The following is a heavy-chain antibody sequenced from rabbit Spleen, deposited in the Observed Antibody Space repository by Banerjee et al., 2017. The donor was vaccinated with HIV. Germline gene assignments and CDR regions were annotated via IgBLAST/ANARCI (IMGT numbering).Heavy chain of an antibody. V-gene: IGHV1S45*01. CDR1: AFSLNDKDV. Sequence: QEELEESGGGLVKPEGSLTLTCKASAFSLNDKDVMCWVRQAPGKGLEWVACINIVTGNSVYASWAKGRFTMSRTSSTTVTLHMTSLTAADTATYFCARDTSSSFSSYGMDLWGQGTLVTVS. CDR3: ARDTSSSFSSYGMDL. CDR2: INIVTGNS. D-gene: IGHD1-1*01. J-gene: IGHJ6*01.